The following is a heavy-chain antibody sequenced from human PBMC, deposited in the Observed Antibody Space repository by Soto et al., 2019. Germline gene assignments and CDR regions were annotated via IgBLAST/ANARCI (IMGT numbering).Heavy chain of an antibody. V-gene: IGHV2-5*02. D-gene: IGHD5-12*01. J-gene: IGHJ5*02. CDR2: IYWDDDK. CDR3: AHRAPGVVGGLPRKWFHP. CDR1: GFSLSTSGVG. Sequence: QITLKESGPTLVKPTQTLTLTCTLSGFSLSTSGVGVAWIRQPPGKALEWLALIYWDDDKRYSPSLKSRLTVTKDTSKNQVVLTMTNMGPVDTGTYLCAHRAPGVVGGLPRKWFHPWGQGTVVTVSS.